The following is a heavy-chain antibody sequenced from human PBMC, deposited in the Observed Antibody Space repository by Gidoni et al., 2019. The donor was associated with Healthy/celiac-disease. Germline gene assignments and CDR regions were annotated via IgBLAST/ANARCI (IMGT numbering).Heavy chain of an antibody. D-gene: IGHD6-13*01. CDR2: ISGSGGST. CDR3: ATPKSTAAGYYFDY. Sequence: TFSSYAMSWVRQAPGKELEWVSAISGSGGSTYYADSVKGRFTISRDNSKNTLYLQMNSLRAEDTAVYYCATPKSTAAGYYFDYWGQGTLVTVSS. V-gene: IGHV3-23*01. CDR1: TFSSYA. J-gene: IGHJ4*02.